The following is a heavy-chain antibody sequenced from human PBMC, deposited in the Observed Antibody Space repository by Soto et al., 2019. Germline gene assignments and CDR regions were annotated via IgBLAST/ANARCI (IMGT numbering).Heavy chain of an antibody. D-gene: IGHD6-19*01. Sequence: EVPLVESGGGLVQPGGSLRLSCAASGFTFSSYWMHWVRQAPGKGLVWVSRINSDGSSTIYADSVKGRFTISGDNATITLDLQLNSLGAEDTAVYYCAVAVAGPTAIGYWGQGTLVTVSS. J-gene: IGHJ4*02. CDR2: INSDGSST. CDR3: AVAVAGPTAIGY. CDR1: GFTFSSYW. V-gene: IGHV3-74*01.